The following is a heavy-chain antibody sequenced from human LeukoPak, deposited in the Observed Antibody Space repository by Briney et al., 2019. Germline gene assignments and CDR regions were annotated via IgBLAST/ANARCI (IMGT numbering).Heavy chain of an antibody. D-gene: IGHD3-16*01. Sequence: RASVKVSCKVSGYTLTELSMHWVRQAPGKGLEWMGGFDPEDGETIYAQKFQGRVTMTEDTSTDTAYMELSSLRSEDTAVYYCATDSEGLFDAFDIWGQGTMVTVSS. J-gene: IGHJ3*02. CDR1: GYTLTELS. CDR2: FDPEDGET. V-gene: IGHV1-24*01. CDR3: ATDSEGLFDAFDI.